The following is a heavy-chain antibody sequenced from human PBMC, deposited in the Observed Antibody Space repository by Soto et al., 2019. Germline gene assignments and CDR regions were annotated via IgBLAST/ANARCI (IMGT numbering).Heavy chain of an antibody. V-gene: IGHV4-34*01. Sequence: PWESLSLTCGVYGGSFSGYYWSWIRQPPGKGLEWIGEINDSGVTNYNPSLKSRITMSVDTSKNQFSLNLSYVTAADTAVYYCARGPYYDFWRGNYYYYYAMDVWGRGTTVTVSS. CDR1: GGSFSGYY. CDR2: INDSGVT. J-gene: IGHJ6*02. CDR3: ARGPYYDFWRGNYYYYYAMDV. D-gene: IGHD3-3*01.